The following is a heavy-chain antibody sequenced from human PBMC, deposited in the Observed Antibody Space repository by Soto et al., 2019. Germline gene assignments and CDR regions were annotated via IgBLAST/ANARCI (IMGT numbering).Heavy chain of an antibody. Sequence: VRVGCEGSGGTSSSYAKSWVRQAPGQGLEWMGGIIPIFGTANYAQKFQGRVTITADKSTSTAYMELSSLRSEDTAVYYCARNRGVVVVVAATAQGWLDPWGQGTLVTVSS. V-gene: IGHV1-69*06. J-gene: IGHJ5*02. D-gene: IGHD2-15*01. CDR2: IIPIFGTA. CDR1: GGTSSSYA. CDR3: ARNRGVVVVVAATAQGWLDP.